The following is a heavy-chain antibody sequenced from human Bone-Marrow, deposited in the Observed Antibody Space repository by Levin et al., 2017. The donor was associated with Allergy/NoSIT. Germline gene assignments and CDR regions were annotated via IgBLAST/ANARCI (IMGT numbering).Heavy chain of an antibody. V-gene: IGHV3-15*01. D-gene: IGHD2-15*01. Sequence: GESLKISCAASGFTFSDRWMTWVRQAPGKGLEWVGRIKRKIDGETTNYGAPVKGRFTISRDDSKDTVYLQMNSLKTEDTAVYYCTTGIGKTDSGYWGQGTLVTVSS. J-gene: IGHJ4*02. CDR1: GFTFSDRW. CDR2: IKRKIDGETT. CDR3: TTGIGKTDSGY.